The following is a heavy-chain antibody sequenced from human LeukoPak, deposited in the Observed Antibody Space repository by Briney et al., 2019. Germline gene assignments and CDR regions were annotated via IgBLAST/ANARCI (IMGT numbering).Heavy chain of an antibody. CDR1: GFTVSTTY. V-gene: IGHV3-53*01. J-gene: IGHJ4*02. Sequence: GGSLRLSCAASGFTVSTTYMTWVRQAPGKGLEWVSVVYTGGSTYYADSVKGRFTISRDISKNTLYLQMNSLRAEDTAVYYCARGTVTAPDYWGQGTLVTVSS. CDR3: ARGTVTAPDY. D-gene: IGHD4-17*01. CDR2: VYTGGST.